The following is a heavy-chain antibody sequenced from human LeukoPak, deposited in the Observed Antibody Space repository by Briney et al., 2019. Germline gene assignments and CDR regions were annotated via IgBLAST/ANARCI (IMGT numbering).Heavy chain of an antibody. Sequence: GASVKVSCTASGSTFTSYGISWVRQAPGQGLGWLGMISPYIGNTNYAQKLQGRVTMTTDTSTSTAYMELRSLRSDDTAVYYCARAWGLRITMVRGVLYGMDVWGQGTTVTVSS. CDR1: GSTFTSYG. J-gene: IGHJ6*02. CDR3: ARAWGLRITMVRGVLYGMDV. V-gene: IGHV1-18*01. D-gene: IGHD3-10*01. CDR2: ISPYIGNT.